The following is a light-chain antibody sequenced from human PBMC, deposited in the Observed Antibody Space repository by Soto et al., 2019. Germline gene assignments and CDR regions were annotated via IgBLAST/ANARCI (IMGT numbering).Light chain of an antibody. CDR3: QQYDNVGIT. Sequence: DIQMTQSPSSLSPSVGDRVTITCQASRDISNHLNWYQQIPGKAPKLLIYDASNLVTGVPSRFSGRGSGTDFTFTISSLQPEDSATYYCQQYDNVGITFGQGTRLEIK. CDR2: DAS. V-gene: IGKV1-33*01. J-gene: IGKJ5*01. CDR1: RDISNH.